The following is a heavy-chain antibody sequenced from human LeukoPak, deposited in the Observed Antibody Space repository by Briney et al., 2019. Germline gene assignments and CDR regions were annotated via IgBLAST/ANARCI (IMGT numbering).Heavy chain of an antibody. CDR1: GGSISSYY. Sequence: SGTLSLTCTVSGGSISSYYWSWIRQPPGKGLEWIGYIYYSGSTNYNPSLNIRVTISVDTSKNQFSLRLNSVTAADTAVYYCAAGEYGSGSYYSDYWGQGTLVTASS. CDR3: AAGEYGSGSYYSDY. D-gene: IGHD3-10*01. V-gene: IGHV4-59*08. CDR2: IYYSGST. J-gene: IGHJ4*02.